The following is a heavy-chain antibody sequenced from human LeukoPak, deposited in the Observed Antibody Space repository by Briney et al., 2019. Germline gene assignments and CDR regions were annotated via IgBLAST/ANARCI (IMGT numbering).Heavy chain of an antibody. Sequence: ASVKVSCKASGYTFTSYDINWVRQATGQGLEWMGWMNPNSGNTGYAQKFQGRVTMTRNTSISTAYMGLSSLRSEDTAVYYCARVARTKYSSSIYYMDVWGKGTTVTVSS. J-gene: IGHJ6*03. CDR3: ARVARTKYSSSIYYMDV. CDR2: MNPNSGNT. V-gene: IGHV1-8*01. D-gene: IGHD6-6*01. CDR1: GYTFTSYD.